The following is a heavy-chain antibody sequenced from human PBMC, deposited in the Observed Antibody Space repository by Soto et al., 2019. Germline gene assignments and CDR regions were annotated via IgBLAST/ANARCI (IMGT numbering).Heavy chain of an antibody. CDR1: AGSFSHYD. J-gene: IGHJ3*02. D-gene: IGHD6-19*01. CDR3: ARGGSSDWQVALDI. V-gene: IGHV4-34*01. Sequence: SETLSLAGAVYAGSFSHYDWNWIRQCPGKGLEWIGKIKHRATSNYNPSLRSRVSISVDMSKNQFSLRLTSVTAADTAVYYCARGGSSDWQVALDIWGQGTMGT. CDR2: IKHRATS.